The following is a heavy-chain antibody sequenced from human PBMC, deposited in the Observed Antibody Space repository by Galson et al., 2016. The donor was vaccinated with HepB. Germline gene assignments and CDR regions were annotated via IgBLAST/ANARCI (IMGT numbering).Heavy chain of an antibody. CDR1: GFSFSTYT. CDR2: FDFHTGWT. V-gene: IGHV3-23*01. CDR3: SKAYSGGSPYRAFDF. J-gene: IGHJ3*01. D-gene: IGHD2-15*01. Sequence: SLRLSCAASGFSFSTYTMGWVRQAPGKGLEWVSTFDFHTGWTLYADSVKGLFTISRDTSKNTLYLQMNNLRVEDTAIYYCSKAYSGGSPYRAFDFRGQGTVVTVSP.